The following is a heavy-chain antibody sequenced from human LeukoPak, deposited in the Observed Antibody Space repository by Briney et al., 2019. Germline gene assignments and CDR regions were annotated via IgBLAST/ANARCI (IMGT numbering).Heavy chain of an antibody. CDR3: AKAGAGSSGWYGDAFDI. CDR2: ISGSGGST. D-gene: IGHD6-19*01. Sequence: GASLRLSCAASGSTFSSYAMSWVRQAPGKGLEWVSAISGSGGSTYYADSVKGRFTISRDNSKNTLYLQMNSLRAEDTAVYYCAKAGAGSSGWYGDAFDIWGQGTMVTVSS. J-gene: IGHJ3*02. V-gene: IGHV3-23*01. CDR1: GSTFSSYA.